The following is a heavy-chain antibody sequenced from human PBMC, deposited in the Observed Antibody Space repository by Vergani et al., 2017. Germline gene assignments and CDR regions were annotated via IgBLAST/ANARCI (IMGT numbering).Heavy chain of an antibody. Sequence: EVQLLESGGGLVQPGGSLRLSCAASGFTFSSYAMSWVRQAPGKGLEWVSAISGSGSTIYYADSVKGRFTIPRDNAKNSLYLQMNSLRAEDTAVYYCARVYSYGHYYFDYWGQGTLVTVSS. J-gene: IGHJ4*02. CDR2: ISGSGSTI. V-gene: IGHV3-23*01. CDR1: GFTFSSYA. D-gene: IGHD5-18*01. CDR3: ARVYSYGHYYFDY.